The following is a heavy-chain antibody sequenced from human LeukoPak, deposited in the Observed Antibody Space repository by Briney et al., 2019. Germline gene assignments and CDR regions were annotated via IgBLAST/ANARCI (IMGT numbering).Heavy chain of an antibody. Sequence: SETLSLTCAVYGGSFSGYYWSWIRQPPGKGLEWIGEINHSGSTNYNPSLKSRVTISVDTSKNQFSLKLSSVTAADTAVYYCARGDLRYFDWLSSYGMDVWGKGTTVTVSP. V-gene: IGHV4-34*01. CDR3: ARGDLRYFDWLSSYGMDV. D-gene: IGHD3-9*01. J-gene: IGHJ6*04. CDR1: GGSFSGYY. CDR2: INHSGST.